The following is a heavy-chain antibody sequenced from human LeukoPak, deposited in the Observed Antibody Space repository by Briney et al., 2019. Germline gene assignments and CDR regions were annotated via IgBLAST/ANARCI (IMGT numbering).Heavy chain of an antibody. V-gene: IGHV5-51*01. CDR2: IYPGDSHT. CDR3: ARYSGSGSYYNRAFDY. Sequence: GESLKISCKGSGFSFTNYWIGWVRQMPGKGLEWMGIIYPGDSHTRYSPSFQGQVTISADRSISTALLQWSSLKASDTAMYYCARYSGSGSYYNRAFDYWGQGTLVTVSS. CDR1: GFSFTNYW. J-gene: IGHJ4*02. D-gene: IGHD3-10*01.